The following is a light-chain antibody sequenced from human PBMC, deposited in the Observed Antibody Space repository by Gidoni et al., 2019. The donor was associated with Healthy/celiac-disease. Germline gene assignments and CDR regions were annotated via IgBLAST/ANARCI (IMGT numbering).Light chain of an antibody. V-gene: IGKV3-15*01. J-gene: IGKJ2*01. CDR3: QQYNNWPYT. CDR2: GAS. Sequence: EIVMTQSPATLSVSPGERATLSCRASQSVSSNLAWYQLKPGQAPRLLIYGASTRATGIPARFSGSASGTEFTLTISSLQSEDFAVYYCQQYNNWPYTFGQGTKLEIK. CDR1: QSVSSN.